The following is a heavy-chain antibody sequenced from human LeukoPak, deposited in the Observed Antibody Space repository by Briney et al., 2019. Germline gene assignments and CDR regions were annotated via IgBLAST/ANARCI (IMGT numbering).Heavy chain of an antibody. CDR3: AISPWVVPAAMSWFDP. CDR1: GFTFSSYS. Sequence: GGSLRLSCAASGFTFSSYSMNWVRQAPGKGLEWVSYISSSSSTIYYADSVKGRFTISRDNAKNSLYLQMNSLRAEDTAVYYCAISPWVVPAAMSWFDPWGQGTLVTVSS. CDR2: ISSSSSTI. J-gene: IGHJ5*02. D-gene: IGHD2-2*01. V-gene: IGHV3-48*01.